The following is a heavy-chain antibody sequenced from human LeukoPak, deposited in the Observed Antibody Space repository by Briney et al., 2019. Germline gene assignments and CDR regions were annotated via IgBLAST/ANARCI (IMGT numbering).Heavy chain of an antibody. V-gene: IGHV4-4*07. J-gene: IGHJ4*02. CDR1: GGSISSYY. Sequence: SETLSLTCTVSGGSISSYYWSWIRQPAGKGLEWIGRIYTSGSTNYNPSLKSRVTMSVDTSKNQFSLKLSSVTAADTAVYYCARGGRYYYGSGEEINDYWGQGTLVTVSS. CDR2: IYTSGST. CDR3: ARGGRYYYGSGEEINDY. D-gene: IGHD3-10*01.